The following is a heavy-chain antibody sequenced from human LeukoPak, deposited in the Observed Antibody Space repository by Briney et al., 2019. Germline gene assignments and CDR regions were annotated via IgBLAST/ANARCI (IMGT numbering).Heavy chain of an antibody. D-gene: IGHD3-22*01. CDR1: GIALSNYG. CDR2: ITGSGGST. CDR3: AKRGVVIRVILVGFHKEAYYFDS. V-gene: IGHV3-23*01. Sequence: GGSLRLSCAVSGIALSNYGMSWVRQAPGKGLEWVAGITGSGGSTNYADSVKGRFTISRDNPKNTLYLQMNSLRAKDTAVYFCAKRGVVIRVILVGFHKEAYYFDSWGQGALVTVSS. J-gene: IGHJ4*02.